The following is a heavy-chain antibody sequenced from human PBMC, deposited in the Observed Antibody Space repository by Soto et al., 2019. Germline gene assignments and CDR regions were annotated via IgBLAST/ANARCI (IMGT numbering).Heavy chain of an antibody. V-gene: IGHV1-69*13. D-gene: IGHD6-6*01. J-gene: IGHJ6*02. CDR3: ARARTGIAARPGYYGMDV. CDR1: GGTFSSYA. CDR2: IIPIFGTA. Sequence: ASVKVSCKASGGTFSSYAISWVRQAPGQGLEWMGGIIPIFGTANYAQKFQGRVTITADESTSTAYMELSSLRSEDTAGYYCARARTGIAARPGYYGMDVWGQGTTVTVSS.